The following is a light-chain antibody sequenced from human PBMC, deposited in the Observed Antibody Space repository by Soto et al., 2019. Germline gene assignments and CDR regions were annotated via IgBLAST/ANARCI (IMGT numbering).Light chain of an antibody. CDR3: QQYYSTPH. V-gene: IGKV4-1*01. J-gene: IGKJ5*01. CDR2: WAS. Sequence: DIVMTQSPDSLAVSLGERAIINCKSSQSILSSSNNKNSLAWYQQKPGQSPKLLIYWASTRESGVPDRFSGSGSGTDFTLTISRLQAEDVAVYYCQQYYSTPHFGQGTRLEIK. CDR1: QSILSSSNNKNS.